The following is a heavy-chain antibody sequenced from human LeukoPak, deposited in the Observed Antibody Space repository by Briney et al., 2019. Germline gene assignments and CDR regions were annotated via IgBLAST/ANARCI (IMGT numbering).Heavy chain of an antibody. CDR2: GYYSGIT. J-gene: IGHJ4*02. CDR1: GASISNYY. Sequence: KASETLSLTCTVSGASISNYYWSWIRQPPGKGLEWIGYGYYSGITHYNPSLKSRVTISADTSKNQFSLKLTSVTAADTAVYYCASGPYPAAGTDHQFDYWGQGTLVTVFS. CDR3: ASGPYPAAGTDHQFDY. V-gene: IGHV4-59*01. D-gene: IGHD6-13*01.